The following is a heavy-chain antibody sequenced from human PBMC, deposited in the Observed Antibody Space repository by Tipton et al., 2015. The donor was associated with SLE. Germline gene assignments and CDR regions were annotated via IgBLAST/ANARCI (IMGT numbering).Heavy chain of an antibody. D-gene: IGHD6-6*01. CDR3: ARVPWGSSVDV. CDR1: GGSISSGSYY. Sequence: TLSLTCTVSGGSISSGSYYWSWIRQPAGKGLEWIGRIYTSGSTNYNPSLKSRVTISVDTSKNQFSLKLSSVTAADTAVYYCARVPWGSSVDVWGQGTTVTVSS. CDR2: IYTSGST. J-gene: IGHJ6*02. V-gene: IGHV4-61*02.